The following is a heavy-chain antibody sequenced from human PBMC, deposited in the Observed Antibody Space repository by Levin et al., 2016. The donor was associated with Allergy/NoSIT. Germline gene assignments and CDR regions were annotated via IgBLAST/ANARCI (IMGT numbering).Heavy chain of an antibody. CDR2: INPRGGST. CDR1: GYTFTSYY. V-gene: IGHV1-46*01. D-gene: IGHD3-10*01. CDR3: ARDYYGSGSQGDRYGMDV. Sequence: ASVKVSCKASGYTFTSYYMHWVRQAPGQGLEWMGIINPRGGSTIYAQKFQGRVTMTRDTSTSTVYMELSSLRSEDTAVYYCARDYYGSGSQGDRYGMDVWGQGTTVTVSS. J-gene: IGHJ6*02.